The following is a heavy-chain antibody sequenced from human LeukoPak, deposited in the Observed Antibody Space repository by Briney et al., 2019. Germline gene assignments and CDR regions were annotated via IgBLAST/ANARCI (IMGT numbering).Heavy chain of an antibody. CDR2: ISAYNGNT. J-gene: IGHJ6*02. CDR3: ARERCSSTSCYMGYYYYGMDV. V-gene: IGHV1-18*04. CDR1: GYTFTSYY. Sequence: GASVKVSCKASGYTFTSYYMHWVRQAPGQGLEWMGWISAYNGNTNYAQKLQGRVTMTTDTSTSTAYMELRSLRSDDTAVYYCARERCSSTSCYMGYYYYGMDVWGQGTTVTVSS. D-gene: IGHD2-2*02.